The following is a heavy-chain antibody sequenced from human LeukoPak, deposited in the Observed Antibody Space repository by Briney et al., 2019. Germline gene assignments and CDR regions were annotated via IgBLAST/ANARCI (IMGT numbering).Heavy chain of an antibody. CDR2: IYTSGST. CDR3: ARGGGYYHTDASDI. Sequence: PSETLSLTCTVSGGSISSYYWSWIRQPAGKGLEWIGRIYTSGSTNYNPSLKSRVTMSVDTSKNQFSLKLSSVTAADTAVYYCARGGGYYHTDASDIWGQGTMVTVSS. V-gene: IGHV4-4*07. D-gene: IGHD3-22*01. J-gene: IGHJ3*02. CDR1: GGSISSYY.